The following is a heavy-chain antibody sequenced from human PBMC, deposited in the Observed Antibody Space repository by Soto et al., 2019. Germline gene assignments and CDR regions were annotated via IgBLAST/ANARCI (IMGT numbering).Heavy chain of an antibody. CDR3: ARGDYCSGGSCYSGYFQH. Sequence: QVQLVQSGAEVKKPGASVKVSCKASGYTFTGYYMHWVRQAPGQGLEWMGWINPNSGGTNYAQKFQGWVTMTRDTSISTAYMELSRLRSDDTAVYYCARGDYCSGGSCYSGYFQHWGQGTLVTVSS. V-gene: IGHV1-2*04. J-gene: IGHJ1*01. CDR1: GYTFTGYY. D-gene: IGHD2-15*01. CDR2: INPNSGGT.